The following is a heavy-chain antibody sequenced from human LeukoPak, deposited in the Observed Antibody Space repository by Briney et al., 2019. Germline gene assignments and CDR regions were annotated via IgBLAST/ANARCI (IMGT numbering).Heavy chain of an antibody. D-gene: IGHD3-3*01. CDR3: AKDLGAYYDFWSGYYSQADGY. V-gene: IGHV3-30*18. CDR1: GFTFSDYD. Sequence: GGSLRLSCTASGFTFSDYDMHWVRQAPGKGLEWVTVISYHARDQFYADSVKGRVTVSRDNSKNTLYLQMNSLRAEDSAVYYCAKDLGAYYDFWSGYYSQADGYWGQGTLVTVSS. CDR2: ISYHARDQ. J-gene: IGHJ4*02.